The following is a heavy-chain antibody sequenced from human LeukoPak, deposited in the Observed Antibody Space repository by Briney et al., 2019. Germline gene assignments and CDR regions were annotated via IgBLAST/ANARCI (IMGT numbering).Heavy chain of an antibody. D-gene: IGHD7-27*01. CDR1: GFTVSTTY. CDR2: IYSGGGT. V-gene: IGHV3-53*01. CDR3: ARDLGTNDAFDI. Sequence: GGSLRLSCAASGFTVSTTYMSWVRQAPGKGLEWVSIIYSGGGTYYAHSVKGRFTISRDNSKNTVYLQMNSLRAEDTAVYYCARDLGTNDAFDIWGQGTMLTVSS. J-gene: IGHJ3*02.